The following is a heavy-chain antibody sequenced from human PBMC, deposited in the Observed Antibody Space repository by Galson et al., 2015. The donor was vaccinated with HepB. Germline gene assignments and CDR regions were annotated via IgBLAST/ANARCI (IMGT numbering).Heavy chain of an antibody. J-gene: IGHJ5*02. CDR2: IYPGDSDT. CDR1: GYSFTSYW. Sequence: QSGAEVKKPGESLKISCKGSGYSFTSYWIGWVRQMPGKGLEWMGIIYPGDSDTRYSPSFQGQVTISADKSISTAYLQWSSLKASDTAMYYCARGPLTYSIAAAGRGWFDPWGQGTLVTVSS. V-gene: IGHV5-51*01. D-gene: IGHD6-13*01. CDR3: ARGPLTYSIAAAGRGWFDP.